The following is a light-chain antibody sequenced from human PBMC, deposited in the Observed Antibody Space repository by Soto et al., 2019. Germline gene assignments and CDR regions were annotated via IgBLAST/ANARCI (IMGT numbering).Light chain of an antibody. J-gene: IGKJ1*01. CDR1: QSVSSSY. CDR3: QQYGSSPWT. CDR2: GAS. V-gene: IGKV3-20*01. Sequence: EIVLTQSPGTLSLSPGERATLSCRASQSVSSSYLAWYQQKLGQAPRLIIYGASSRETGIPDRFSGSGAGTEFTRTISRLEPEDFAVYYCQQYGSSPWTFGQGTKVDIK.